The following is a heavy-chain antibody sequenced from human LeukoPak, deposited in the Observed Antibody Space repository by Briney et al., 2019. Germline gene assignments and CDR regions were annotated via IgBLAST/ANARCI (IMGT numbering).Heavy chain of an antibody. CDR2: ISGSGSTT. J-gene: IGHJ6*02. CDR1: GFTFSSYA. V-gene: IGHV3-48*03. D-gene: IGHD4-11*01. CDR3: AKLNSDYFYYGMDV. Sequence: GRSLRLSCAASGFTFSSYAMHWVRQAPGKGLEWVSYISGSGSTTYYADSVQGRFTISRYNVKTSLYLEMNSLKAEDTAVYYCAKLNSDYFYYGMDVWGRGTTVTVSS.